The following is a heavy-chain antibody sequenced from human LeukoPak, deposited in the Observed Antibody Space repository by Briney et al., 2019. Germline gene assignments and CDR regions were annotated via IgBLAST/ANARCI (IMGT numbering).Heavy chain of an antibody. CDR3: ARDPTNTSGYYAYFDY. CDR1: GYTFRNYG. D-gene: IGHD3-22*01. Sequence: GASVKLSCKASGYTFRNYGITWVRHAPGQGLEWMGWISAYNGDTHYAQNLQGRVTMTTDTSTSTAYMELRSLRSDDPAVYYCARDPTNTSGYYAYFDYWGQGTLVTVSS. J-gene: IGHJ4*02. CDR2: ISAYNGDT. V-gene: IGHV1-18*01.